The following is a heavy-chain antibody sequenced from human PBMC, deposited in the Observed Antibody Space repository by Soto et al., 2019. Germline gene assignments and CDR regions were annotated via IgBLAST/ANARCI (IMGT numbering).Heavy chain of an antibody. CDR1: GYTFTSYY. D-gene: IGHD5-12*01. V-gene: IGHV1-46*01. Sequence: QVQLVQSGAEVKKPGASVKISCKSSGYTFTSYYMHWVRQAPGQGLEWMGMINPSGGSTNYAQRFQGGVTMTRDTSTSTVYMDLSDLRSEDTAVYYCARGFSTTTTCLVGDFWGQGTLVTVSS. J-gene: IGHJ4*02. CDR2: INPSGGST. CDR3: ARGFSTTTTCLVGDF.